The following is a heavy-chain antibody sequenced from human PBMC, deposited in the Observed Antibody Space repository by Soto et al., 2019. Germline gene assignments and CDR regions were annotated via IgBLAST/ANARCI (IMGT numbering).Heavy chain of an antibody. CDR1: GGSISSGGYY. CDR3: ARWRDGYNYYFDY. Sequence: SETLSLTCTVSGGSISSGGYYWSWIRQHPGKGLEWIGYIYYSGSTYYNPSLKSRVTISVDTSKNQFSLKLSSVTAADTAVYYCARWRDGYNYYFDYWGQGTLVTVSS. CDR2: IYYSGST. D-gene: IGHD5-12*01. J-gene: IGHJ4*02. V-gene: IGHV4-31*03.